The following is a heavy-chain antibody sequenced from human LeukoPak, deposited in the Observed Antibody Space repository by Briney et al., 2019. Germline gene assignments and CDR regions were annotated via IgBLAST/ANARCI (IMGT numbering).Heavy chain of an antibody. D-gene: IGHD4-17*01. CDR2: IWYDGSNK. V-gene: IGHV3-33*08. CDR1: GFTFSSYG. CDR3: ARSGNYGDYGDY. Sequence: QPGGSLRLSCAASGFTFSSYGMHWVRQAPGKGLEWVAVIWYDGSNKYYADSVKGRFTISRDNSKNTLYLQMNSLRAEDTAVYYCARSGNYGDYGDYWGQGTLVTVLS. J-gene: IGHJ4*02.